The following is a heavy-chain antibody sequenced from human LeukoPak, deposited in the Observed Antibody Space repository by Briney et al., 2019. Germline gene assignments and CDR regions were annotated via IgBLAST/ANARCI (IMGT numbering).Heavy chain of an antibody. J-gene: IGHJ5*02. CDR1: GYTFTSYD. Sequence: GASVKVSCKASGYTFTSYDINWVRQATGQGLEWMGWMNPNSGNTGYAQKFQGRVTMTRNTSISTAYMELSSLRSEDTAVYYCARGSGIAAAGTTDEDWFDPWGQGTLVTVSS. CDR2: MNPNSGNT. V-gene: IGHV1-8*01. D-gene: IGHD6-13*01. CDR3: ARGSGIAAAGTTDEDWFDP.